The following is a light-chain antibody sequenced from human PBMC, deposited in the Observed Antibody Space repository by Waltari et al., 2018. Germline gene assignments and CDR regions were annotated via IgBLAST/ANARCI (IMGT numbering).Light chain of an antibody. Sequence: DIVMTQSPDSLAVSLGERATINCKSSQSILYSSNNKDSLAWYQHKPGQPPKLLITWASTRKPGVPDRFSGSGSGTDFTLTISSLQAEDVAVYYCQQSYTTPLTFGGGTRVEIK. CDR3: QQSYTTPLT. V-gene: IGKV4-1*01. CDR1: QSILYSSNNKDS. CDR2: WAS. J-gene: IGKJ4*01.